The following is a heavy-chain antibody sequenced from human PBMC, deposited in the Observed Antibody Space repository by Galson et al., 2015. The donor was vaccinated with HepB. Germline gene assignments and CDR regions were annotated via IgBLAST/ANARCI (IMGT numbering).Heavy chain of an antibody. Sequence: SVKVSCKASGYTFSSYGINWVRQAPGQGLEWMGWISAYNGNTNYAQKLQDRITMTTDTSTGTAYMELRSLRSDDTAVYYCARVGGSYPSSSDYWGQGTLVTVSS. CDR2: ISAYNGNT. V-gene: IGHV1-18*01. CDR1: GYTFSSYG. J-gene: IGHJ4*02. CDR3: ARVGGSYPSSSDY. D-gene: IGHD3-16*02.